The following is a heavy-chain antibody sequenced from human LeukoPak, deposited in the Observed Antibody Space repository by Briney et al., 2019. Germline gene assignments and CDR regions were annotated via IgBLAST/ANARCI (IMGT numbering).Heavy chain of an antibody. Sequence: SETLSLTCTVSGGSISSYYWSWIRQPPGKGLEWIGYISYSGNTNYNPSLKSRVTISADTSKNQFSLKMSSVTAADTAVYYCARGGDYGDLRYFDYWGQGTLVTVSS. V-gene: IGHV4-59*01. CDR2: ISYSGNT. CDR1: GGSISSYY. CDR3: ARGGDYGDLRYFDY. D-gene: IGHD4-17*01. J-gene: IGHJ4*02.